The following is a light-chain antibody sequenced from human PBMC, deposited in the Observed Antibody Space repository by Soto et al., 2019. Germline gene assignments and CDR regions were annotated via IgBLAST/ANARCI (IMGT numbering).Light chain of an antibody. CDR2: GAS. CDR3: QQYGSSPT. V-gene: IGKV3-20*01. Sequence: EIVMIQSPATLSVSLGERATLSCRASQSVSSSYLAWYQQKPGQAPRLLIYGASSRATGIPDRFSGSGSGTDFTLTISRLEPEDFAVYYCQQYGSSPTFGQGTRLEIK. J-gene: IGKJ5*01. CDR1: QSVSSSY.